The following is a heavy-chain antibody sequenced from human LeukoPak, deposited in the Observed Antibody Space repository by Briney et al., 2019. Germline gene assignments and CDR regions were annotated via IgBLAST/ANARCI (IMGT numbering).Heavy chain of an antibody. CDR1: GGTFSSYA. CDR3: ASGTDTAMGDYGMDV. CDR2: IIPIFGTA. D-gene: IGHD5-18*01. Sequence: GASVKVSCKASGGTFSSYAISWVRQAPGQGLEWMGGIIPIFGTANYAQKFQGRVTITADKSTSTAYMELSSLRSEDTAVYYCASGTDTAMGDYGMDVWGKGTTVTVSS. V-gene: IGHV1-69*06. J-gene: IGHJ6*04.